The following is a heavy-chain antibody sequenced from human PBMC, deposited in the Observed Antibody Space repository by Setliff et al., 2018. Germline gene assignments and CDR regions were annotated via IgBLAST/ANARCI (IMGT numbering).Heavy chain of an antibody. J-gene: IGHJ4*02. CDR1: GGSFSGHY. D-gene: IGHD3-10*01. Sequence: SETLSLTCAVYGGSFSGHYWSWIRQPPGKRLEWIGEIIHSGSTNYNPSLKSXXXXPXXXXXXXXXXXXXXXTAADTAVYYCARSFSRREKFLLDYWGQGALVTVSS. CDR2: IIHSGST. CDR3: ARSFSRREKFLLDY. V-gene: IGHV4-34*12.